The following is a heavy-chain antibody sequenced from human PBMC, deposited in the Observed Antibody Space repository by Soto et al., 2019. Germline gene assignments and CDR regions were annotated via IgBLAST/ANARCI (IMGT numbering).Heavy chain of an antibody. CDR1: GGTFSSYA. V-gene: IGHV1-69*01. CDR2: IIPIFGTA. D-gene: IGHD4-17*01. J-gene: IGHJ3*02. CDR3: AAPAMRLRCHRNAFDI. Sequence: QVQLVQSGAEVKKPGSSVKVSCKASGGTFSSYAISWVRQAPGQGLEWMGGIIPIFGTANYAQKFQGRVTITADESTSTAYMELRSLRSEYTAVDYCAAPAMRLRCHRNAFDIWGQGTMVTVSS.